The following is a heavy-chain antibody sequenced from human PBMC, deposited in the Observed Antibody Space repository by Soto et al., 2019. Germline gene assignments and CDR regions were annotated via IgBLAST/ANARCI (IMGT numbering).Heavy chain of an antibody. J-gene: IGHJ4*02. CDR3: AKGRGQNWNFDY. Sequence: EVQLLESGGGSVQPGGSLRLSCAASGFTFSSYAMHWVHRPPAKGLEWVSSISGSGGTAYYADSVKGRFSISRDSLVNTLYLQMNSLRAEDTAVYYCAKGRGQNWNFDYWGQGTLVTVSP. CDR1: GFTFSSYA. V-gene: IGHV3-23*01. CDR2: ISGSGGTA. D-gene: IGHD1-1*01.